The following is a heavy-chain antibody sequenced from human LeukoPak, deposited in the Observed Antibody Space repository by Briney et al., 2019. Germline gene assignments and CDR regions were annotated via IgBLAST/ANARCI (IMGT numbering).Heavy chain of an antibody. CDR3: ASLKYSSGWSY. J-gene: IGHJ4*02. D-gene: IGHD6-19*01. V-gene: IGHV1-2*02. CDR1: GYTFTGYY. CDR2: INPNTGDT. Sequence: ASVKVSCKASGYTFTGYYMHWVRQAPGQGLEWMGWINPNTGDTNYVQKFQGRVTMTRDTSISTAYMELSSLTSDDTAVYYCASLKYSSGWSYWGQGTLVTVSS.